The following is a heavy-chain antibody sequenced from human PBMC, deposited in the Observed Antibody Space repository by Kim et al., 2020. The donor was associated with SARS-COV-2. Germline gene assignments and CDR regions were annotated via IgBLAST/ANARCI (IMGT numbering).Heavy chain of an antibody. J-gene: IGHJ5*02. Sequence: GGSLRLSCAASGFTFSSYGMHWVRQAPGKGLEWVAVIWYDGSNKYYADSVKGRFTISRDNSKNTLYLQMNSLRAEDTAVYYCARGGVLAYCGGDCYLNNWFDPWGQGTLVTVSS. D-gene: IGHD2-21*02. CDR3: ARGGVLAYCGGDCYLNNWFDP. CDR1: GFTFSSYG. CDR2: IWYDGSNK. V-gene: IGHV3-33*01.